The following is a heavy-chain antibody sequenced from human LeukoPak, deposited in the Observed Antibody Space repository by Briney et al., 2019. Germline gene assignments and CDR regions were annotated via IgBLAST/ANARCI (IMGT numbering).Heavy chain of an antibody. J-gene: IGHJ1*01. Sequence: PGGSLRLPCAASGFTFSSYGMSWARQAPGKGLEWVSEISGSGGSTYYADSVKGRFTISRDNSKNTLYLQVNSLRAEDTAVYYCAKLGYDSSGYLWGQGTLVTVSS. D-gene: IGHD3-22*01. V-gene: IGHV3-23*01. CDR3: AKLGYDSSGYL. CDR1: GFTFSSYG. CDR2: ISGSGGST.